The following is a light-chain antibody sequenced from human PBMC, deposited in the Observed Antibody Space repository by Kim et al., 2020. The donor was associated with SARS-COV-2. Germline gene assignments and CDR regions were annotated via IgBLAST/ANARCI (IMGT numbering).Light chain of an antibody. CDR2: EVT. CDR3: CSYARTSYV. V-gene: IGLV2-8*01. J-gene: IGLJ1*01. CDR1: SSAIGAYEN. Sequence: GQSVPISCTGSSSAIGAYENVSWYQQHPGKPPTLLISEVTKRSSGVPDRFSGSKSGNTASLTVSGLQVEDEADYYCCSYARTSYVFGTGTKVTVL.